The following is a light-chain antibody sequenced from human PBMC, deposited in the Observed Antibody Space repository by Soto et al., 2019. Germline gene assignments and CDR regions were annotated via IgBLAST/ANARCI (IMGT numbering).Light chain of an antibody. V-gene: IGKV1-9*01. Sequence: DLPLTQSPSFLSASVGDRVTITCRASQGIGSYLGWYQQTPGKAPKLLIYGASTLHSGVPSRFSGSGSGTEFPLTVGSLQPEDVATYYCQQLNTYPAFGGGTKVEI. J-gene: IGKJ4*01. CDR2: GAS. CDR1: QGIGSY. CDR3: QQLNTYPA.